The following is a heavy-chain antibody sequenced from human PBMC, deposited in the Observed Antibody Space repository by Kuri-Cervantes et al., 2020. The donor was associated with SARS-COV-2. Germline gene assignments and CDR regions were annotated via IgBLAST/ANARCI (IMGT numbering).Heavy chain of an antibody. CDR3: AKSPRAIVVVPAAIS. V-gene: IGHV3-23*01. CDR2: ISGSGGST. CDR1: GFTFSSYA. J-gene: IGHJ5*02. Sequence: GESLKISCAASGFTFSSYAMSWVRQAQGKGLEWVSSISGSGGSTYYADSVKGRFTISRDNSKNTLYLQMNSLRAEDTAVYYCAKSPRAIVVVPAAISWGQGTLVTVSS. D-gene: IGHD2-2*02.